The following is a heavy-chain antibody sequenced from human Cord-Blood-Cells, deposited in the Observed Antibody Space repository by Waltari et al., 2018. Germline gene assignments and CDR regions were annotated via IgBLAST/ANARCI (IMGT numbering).Heavy chain of an antibody. D-gene: IGHD1-7*01. CDR1: GYSFTSYW. Sequence: EVQLVQSGAEVKKPGESLKISCKGSGYSFTSYWIGWVRQMPGKGLEWMGFIYPGESDTRYSPSFQGQVTSSADKSISTAYLQWSSLKASDTAMYYCARRGLTGTTYYYGMDVWGQGTTVTVSS. CDR3: ARRGLTGTTYYYGMDV. CDR2: IYPGESDT. J-gene: IGHJ6*02. V-gene: IGHV5-51*03.